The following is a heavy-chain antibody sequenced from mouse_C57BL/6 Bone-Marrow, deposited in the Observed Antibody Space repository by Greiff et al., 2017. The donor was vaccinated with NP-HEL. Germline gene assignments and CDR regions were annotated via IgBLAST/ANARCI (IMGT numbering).Heavy chain of an antibody. D-gene: IGHD1-2*01. CDR1: GYTFTSYG. Sequence: VKLMESGAELARPGASVKLSCKASGYTFTSYGISWVKQRTGQGLEWIGEIYPRSGNTYYDEKFKGKATLTADKSSSTAYMELRSLTSEDSAVYFCARSRISFDVWGTGTTVTVSS. J-gene: IGHJ1*03. CDR3: ARSRISFDV. CDR2: IYPRSGNT. V-gene: IGHV1-81*01.